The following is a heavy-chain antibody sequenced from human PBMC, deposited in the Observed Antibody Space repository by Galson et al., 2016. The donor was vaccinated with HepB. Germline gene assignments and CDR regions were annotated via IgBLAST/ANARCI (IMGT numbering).Heavy chain of an antibody. CDR1: GGTFSRNG. J-gene: IGHJ6*02. CDR2: IIPVFGTS. CDR3: ARTLSGSSFDYAMDV. V-gene: IGHV1-69*13. D-gene: IGHD1-26*01. Sequence: SVKVSCKASGGTFSRNGISWVRQAPGQGLEWIGGIIPVFGTSNYAQRFQGRVTIIPDESTSTSYMDLNSLRSDDTAVSYCARTLSGSSFDYAMDVWGQGTTVTVSS.